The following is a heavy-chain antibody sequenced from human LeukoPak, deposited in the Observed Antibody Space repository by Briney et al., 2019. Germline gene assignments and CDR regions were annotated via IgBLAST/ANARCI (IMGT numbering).Heavy chain of an antibody. Sequence: GASVKVSCKASGYTFTSYGISWVRQAPGQGLEWMGWMNPNSGNTGYPQRFQGRVTMTRNTSISTAYMELSSLRSEDTAVYYCARGSLLYGANSGVDYWGQGTLVTVSS. CDR3: ARGSLLYGANSGVDY. D-gene: IGHD4/OR15-4a*01. CDR1: GYTFTSYG. V-gene: IGHV1-8*02. CDR2: MNPNSGNT. J-gene: IGHJ4*02.